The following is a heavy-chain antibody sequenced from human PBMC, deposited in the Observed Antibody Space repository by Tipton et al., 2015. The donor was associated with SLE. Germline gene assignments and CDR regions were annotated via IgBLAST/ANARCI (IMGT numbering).Heavy chain of an antibody. D-gene: IGHD4-11*01. Sequence: TLSLTCTVSGYSISPYYWSWIRQTPGKGLEWIGYIHYSGTTNYNPSLKSRVTMSVDTSKNQFSLNLRSVTAADTAMYYCARPRERDYNDAFDIWGQGTMVIVSS. CDR3: ARPRERDYNDAFDI. J-gene: IGHJ3*02. CDR1: GYSISPYY. V-gene: IGHV4-59*01. CDR2: IHYSGTT.